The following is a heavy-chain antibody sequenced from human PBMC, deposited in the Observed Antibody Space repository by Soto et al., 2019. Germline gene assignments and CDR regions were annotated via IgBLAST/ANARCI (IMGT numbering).Heavy chain of an antibody. CDR1: GGSISSSIYY. CDR3: AREGIPSLKRNYYYYYGMDV. J-gene: IGHJ6*02. CDR2: IYYSGST. V-gene: IGHV4-39*01. D-gene: IGHD2-21*01. Sequence: PSETLSLTCTVSGGSISSSIYYLGWIRQPPGKGLEWIGSIYYSGSTYYNPSLKSRVTISVDTSKNQFSLKLSSVTAADTAVYYCAREGIPSLKRNYYYYYGMDVWGQGTTVTVSS.